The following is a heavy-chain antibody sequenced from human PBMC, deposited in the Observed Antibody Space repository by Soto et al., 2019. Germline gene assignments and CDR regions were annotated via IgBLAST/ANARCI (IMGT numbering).Heavy chain of an antibody. V-gene: IGHV1-2*02. CDR1: GFSFTGYY. CDR2: INAHSGGT. Sequence: ASVNVSCKDSGFSFTGYYIHWLRQAPGQGLEWMGWINAHSGGTEYAQKFQGRVTLTRETSSAKAYLTLTSLTSDDTALYYCAKDLTRQLAYWLDPWGQGTQVT. J-gene: IGHJ5*02. D-gene: IGHD6-6*01. CDR3: AKDLTRQLAYWLDP.